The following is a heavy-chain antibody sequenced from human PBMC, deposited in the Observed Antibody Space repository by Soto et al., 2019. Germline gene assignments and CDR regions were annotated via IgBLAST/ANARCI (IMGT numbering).Heavy chain of an antibody. CDR1: GDNFKKNV. CDR2: TIPALGKT. CDR3: ASRPFRPSDMEV. Sequence: ASVKVSCKTSGDNFKKNVFTWVRQAPGQGLEWMGGTIPALGKTHYIEKFQGRVTITVDDATRTVYMEVRDLTSEDTAIYYCASRPFRPSDMEVWGQGTTVTVSS. D-gene: IGHD3-10*01. J-gene: IGHJ6*02. V-gene: IGHV1-69*10.